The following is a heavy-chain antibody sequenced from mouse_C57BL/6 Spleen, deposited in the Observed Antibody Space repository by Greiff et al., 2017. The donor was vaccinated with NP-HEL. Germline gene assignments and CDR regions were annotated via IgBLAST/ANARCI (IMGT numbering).Heavy chain of an antibody. CDR3: ARNYDYDGPYAMDY. D-gene: IGHD2-4*01. CDR2: IYPGDGDT. CDR1: GYAFSSYW. Sequence: QVQLQQSGAELVKPGASVKISCKASGYAFSSYWMNWVKQRPGKGLEWIGQIYPGDGDTNYNGKFKGKATLTADKSSSTAYMQLSSLTSEDSAVYFCARNYDYDGPYAMDYWGQGTSVTVSS. V-gene: IGHV1-80*01. J-gene: IGHJ4*01.